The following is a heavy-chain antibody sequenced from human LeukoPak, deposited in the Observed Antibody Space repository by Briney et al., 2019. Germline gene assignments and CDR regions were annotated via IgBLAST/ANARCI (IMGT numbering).Heavy chain of an antibody. V-gene: IGHV3-15*01. CDR1: GFTFSNAW. CDR3: TRAAVADTPQYYFDY. CDR2: IKSKTDGGTT. D-gene: IGHD6-19*01. Sequence: GGSLRLSCAASGFTFSNAWMSWVRQAPGKGLEWVGRIKSKTDGGTTDYAAPVKGRFTISRDDSKNTLYLQMNSLKTEDTAVYYCTRAAVADTPQYYFDYWGQGTLVTVSS. J-gene: IGHJ4*02.